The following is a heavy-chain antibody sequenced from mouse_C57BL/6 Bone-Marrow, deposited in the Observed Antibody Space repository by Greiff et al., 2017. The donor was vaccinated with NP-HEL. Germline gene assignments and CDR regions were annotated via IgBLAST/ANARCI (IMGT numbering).Heavy chain of an antibody. V-gene: IGHV5-15*01. CDR1: GFTFSDYG. Sequence: DVQLVESGGGLVQPGGSLKLSCAASGFTFSDYGMAWVRQAPRKGPEWVAFISNLAYSIYYADTVTGRFTISRENAKNTLYLEMSSLRSEDTAMYYCATYYGSSFRGYAMDYWGQGTSVTVSS. J-gene: IGHJ4*01. CDR3: ATYYGSSFRGYAMDY. CDR2: ISNLAYSI. D-gene: IGHD1-1*01.